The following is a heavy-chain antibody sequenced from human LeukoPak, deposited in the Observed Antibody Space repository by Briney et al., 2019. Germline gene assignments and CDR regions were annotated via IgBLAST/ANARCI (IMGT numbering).Heavy chain of an antibody. CDR1: GLTFSSYW. CDR3: ARWRRIAAAGTSPFDY. J-gene: IGHJ4*02. CDR2: ISGSGGST. Sequence: TGGSLRLSCAVSGLTFSSYWMSWVRQAPGKGLEWVSAISGSGGSTYYADSVKGRFTISRDNSKNTLYLQMNSLRAEDTAVYYCARWRRIAAAGTSPFDYWGQGTLVTVSS. D-gene: IGHD6-13*01. V-gene: IGHV3-23*01.